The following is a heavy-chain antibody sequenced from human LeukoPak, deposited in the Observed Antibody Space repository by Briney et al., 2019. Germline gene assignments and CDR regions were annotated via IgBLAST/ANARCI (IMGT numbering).Heavy chain of an antibody. D-gene: IGHD6-6*01. CDR1: GASISSSSYY. Sequence: SETQSLTCSVSGASISSSSYYWGWVRQPPGKGLEWIGSIFYSGSTYHNPSLKSRVTISVDTSKNQFSQKVSSVTAADTAVYYCARQVRARATVDYWGQGTLVTVSS. CDR3: ARQVRARATVDY. CDR2: IFYSGST. J-gene: IGHJ4*02. V-gene: IGHV4-39*01.